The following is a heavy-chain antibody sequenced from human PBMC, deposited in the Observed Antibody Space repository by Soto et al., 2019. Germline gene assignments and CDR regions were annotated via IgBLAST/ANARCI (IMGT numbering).Heavy chain of an antibody. J-gene: IGHJ4*02. Sequence: PSETLSLTCTVSGGSISSYYWSWIRQPPGKGLEWIGYIYYSGSTNYNPSLKSRVTISVDTSKNQFSLKLSSVTAADTAVYYCARGGGEKQQLVHWGQGTLVTVSS. V-gene: IGHV4-59*12. CDR2: IYYSGST. CDR3: ARGGGEKQQLVH. D-gene: IGHD6-13*01. CDR1: GGSISSYY.